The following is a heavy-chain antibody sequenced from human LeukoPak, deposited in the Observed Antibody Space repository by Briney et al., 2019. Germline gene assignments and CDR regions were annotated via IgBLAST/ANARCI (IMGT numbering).Heavy chain of an antibody. D-gene: IGHD6-19*01. CDR3: AIVSSGWHYFDY. CDR1: GGSISSSSYY. V-gene: IGHV4-39*07. J-gene: IGHJ4*02. CDR2: IYYSGST. Sequence: SETLSLTCTVSGGSISSSSYYWGWIRQPPGKGLEWIGSIYYSGSTYYNPSLKSRVTISVDTSKNQFSLKLSSVTAADTAVYYCAIVSSGWHYFDYWGQGTLVTVSS.